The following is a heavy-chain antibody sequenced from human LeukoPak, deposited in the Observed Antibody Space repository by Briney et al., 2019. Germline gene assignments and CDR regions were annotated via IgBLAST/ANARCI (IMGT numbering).Heavy chain of an antibody. D-gene: IGHD3-10*01. Sequence: GGSLRLSCAAAGFTFSSFAMTWVRQAPGKGLEGVSGISGSGGNTYYADSVRGRFTISRDNAKNSLYLQMNSLRAEDTAVYYCARERLGDDAFDIWGQGTMVTVSS. CDR3: ARERLGDDAFDI. J-gene: IGHJ3*02. V-gene: IGHV3-23*01. CDR1: GFTFSSFA. CDR2: ISGSGGNT.